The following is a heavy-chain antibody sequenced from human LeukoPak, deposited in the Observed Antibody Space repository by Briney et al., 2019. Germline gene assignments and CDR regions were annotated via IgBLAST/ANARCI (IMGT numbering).Heavy chain of an antibody. V-gene: IGHV1-2*02. Sequence: ASVKVSCKASGYTFTGYYMHWVRQAPGQGLEWMGWIDPNSGGTNYAQKFQGRVTMTRDTSISTAYMELSRLRSDDTAVYYCARNLVDKYYYGSGSYPLGYWGQGTLVTVSS. D-gene: IGHD3-10*01. CDR3: ARNLVDKYYYGSGSYPLGY. CDR1: GYTFTGYY. J-gene: IGHJ4*02. CDR2: IDPNSGGT.